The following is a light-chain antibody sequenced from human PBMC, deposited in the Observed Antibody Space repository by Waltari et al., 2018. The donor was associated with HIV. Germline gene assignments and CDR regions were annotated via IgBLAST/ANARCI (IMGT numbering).Light chain of an antibody. CDR1: NSNLGRNY. CDR3: AAWDDSVRGPVL. V-gene: IGLV1-47*01. CDR2: RND. Sequence: SVRTQPPSASGTPGQTLPIPCPGCNSNLGRNYSSCSQQLPVMAPKLLIFRNDQRPSGVHDRFSGSKSGTSASLAISGLRSEDEADYYCAAWDDSVRGPVLFGGGTRVTVL. J-gene: IGLJ2*01.